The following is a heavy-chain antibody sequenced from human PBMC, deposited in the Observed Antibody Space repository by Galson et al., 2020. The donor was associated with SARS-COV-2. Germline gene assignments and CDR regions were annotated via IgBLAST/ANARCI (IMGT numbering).Heavy chain of an antibody. Sequence: ASVKVSCKASGYTFTSYGISWVRQATGQGLEWMGWISAYNGNTNYAQKLQGRVTMNTDTSTSTAYMELRSLRSDDTAVYYCARERKIDILSGYPYYYYMDVWGKGTTVTVSS. J-gene: IGHJ6*03. D-gene: IGHD3-9*01. V-gene: IGHV1-18*04. CDR3: ARERKIDILSGYPYYYYMDV. CDR1: GYTFTSYG. CDR2: ISAYNGNT.